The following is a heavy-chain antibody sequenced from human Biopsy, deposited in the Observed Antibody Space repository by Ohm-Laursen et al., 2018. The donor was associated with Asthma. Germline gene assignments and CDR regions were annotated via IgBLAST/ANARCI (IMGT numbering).Heavy chain of an antibody. D-gene: IGHD3-10*01. J-gene: IGHJ3*01. CDR1: RGSLRVYV. CDR3: ARSPYYYGLLGPTRGFGVYAV. Sequence: GTLSLTCGVYRGSLRVYVWSWIRQPPGKGLEWIGEINHRGSTNYNPSLKSRVTLSVDTSKNQFSVKLRSVTAADTAVYYCARSPYYYGLLGPTRGFGVYAVWGHGTLVTVSS. V-gene: IGHV4-34*01. CDR2: INHRGST.